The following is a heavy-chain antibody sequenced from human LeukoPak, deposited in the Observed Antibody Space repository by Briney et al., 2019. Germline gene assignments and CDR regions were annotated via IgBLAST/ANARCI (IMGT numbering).Heavy chain of an antibody. CDR2: ISSPSTTI. V-gene: IGHV3-48*02. J-gene: IGHJ6*02. D-gene: IGHD1-26*01. CDR3: ARVMTSGTYPYYFYGLDV. Sequence: PGGSLRLSCAASGFTFSSYSINWVCQAPGKGLEWVSYISSPSTTIYYADSVKGRFTISRDNAKKSLYLQMNSLRDEDTAVYYCARVMTSGTYPYYFYGLDVWGQGTTVTVSS. CDR1: GFTFSSYS.